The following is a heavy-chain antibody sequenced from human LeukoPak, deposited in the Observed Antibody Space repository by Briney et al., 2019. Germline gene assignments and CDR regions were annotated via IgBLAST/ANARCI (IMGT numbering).Heavy chain of an antibody. V-gene: IGHV1-18*01. J-gene: IGHJ4*02. CDR1: GYTFTSYG. CDR2: ISAYNGNT. Sequence: ASVKVSCKASGYTFTSYGISWVRQAPGQGLEWMGWISAYNGNTNYAQKLQGRVTMTTDTSTSTAYMELRSLRSDDTAVYYCARVLHKTYGDHTHDYWGQGTLVTVSS. CDR3: ARVLHKTYGDHTHDY. D-gene: IGHD4-17*01.